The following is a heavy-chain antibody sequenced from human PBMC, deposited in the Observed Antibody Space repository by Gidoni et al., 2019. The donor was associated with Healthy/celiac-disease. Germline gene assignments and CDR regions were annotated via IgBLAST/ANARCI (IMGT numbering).Heavy chain of an antibody. CDR2: IIPILGIA. Sequence: VQLTQSGAEVKNAGSSATVPCKAPGGTLSLYPIRWVRQAPGQGLEWMGRIIPILGIANYAQKFQGRVTITADKSTSTAYMELSSLRSEDTAVYYCARDASHFMYSSSYYYGMDVWGQGTTVTVSS. V-gene: IGHV1-69*04. D-gene: IGHD6-6*01. CDR3: ARDASHFMYSSSYYYGMDV. J-gene: IGHJ6*02. CDR1: GGTLSLYP.